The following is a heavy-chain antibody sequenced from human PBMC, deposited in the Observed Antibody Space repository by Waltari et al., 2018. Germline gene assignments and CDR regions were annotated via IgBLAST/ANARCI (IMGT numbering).Heavy chain of an antibody. V-gene: IGHV3-30-3*01. CDR2: ISSDGSRK. J-gene: IGHJ6*02. CDR3: ASCTGGNCYYYGFDV. D-gene: IGHD2-8*02. CDR1: GFTFRSSV. Sequence: QVQLVESGGGVVQPGRSLCLSCAAAGFTFRSSVMHWVRQTPGRGLEWVAVISSDGSRKSYADSVKGRFSISRDNSKNSLSLEMNSLRPEDTAVYYCASCTGGNCYYYGFDVWGQGTTVTVSS.